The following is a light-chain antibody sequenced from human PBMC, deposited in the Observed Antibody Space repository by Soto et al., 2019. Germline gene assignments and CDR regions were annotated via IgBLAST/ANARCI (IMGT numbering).Light chain of an antibody. J-gene: IGKJ5*01. V-gene: IGKV3-15*01. CDR3: HQYNNWPPA. Sequence: EIGMIQSPDTLSVSPGERATLSCRASQSVKSDLAWYQQKPGQAPRLLIYRASTRATGIPARFSGSGSGTEFTLTISSLQSEDFAVYYCHQYNNWPPAFGQGTRLEIK. CDR1: QSVKSD. CDR2: RAS.